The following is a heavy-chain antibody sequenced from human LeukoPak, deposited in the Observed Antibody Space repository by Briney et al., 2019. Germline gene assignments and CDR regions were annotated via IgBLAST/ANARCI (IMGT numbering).Heavy chain of an antibody. J-gene: IGHJ4*02. Sequence: ASVKVSCKASGYTFTGYYMHWVRQAPGQRLEWMGWINVGNGNTKYSQEFQGRVTITRDTSASTAYMELSSLRSGDMAVYYCARVVRYSNGPLTDLLPYYFDYWGQGTLVTASS. CDR2: INVGNGNT. D-gene: IGHD6-19*01. V-gene: IGHV1-3*03. CDR1: GYTFTGYY. CDR3: ARVVRYSNGPLTDLLPYYFDY.